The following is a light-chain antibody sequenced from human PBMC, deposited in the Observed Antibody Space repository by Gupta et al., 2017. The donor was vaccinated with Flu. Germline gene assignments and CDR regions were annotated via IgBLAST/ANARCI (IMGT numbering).Light chain of an antibody. CDR3: QQYNVYSWT. CDR2: KAS. V-gene: IGKV1-5*03. Sequence: DIQMTQSPSTLSASVGDRVTITCRASQSISSWLAWYQQKPGKAPKLLIHKASSLESGVPTRFSSSESGTEFTLTISSLQPDDFATYYCQQYNVYSWTFGQGTKVEIK. CDR1: QSISSW. J-gene: IGKJ1*01.